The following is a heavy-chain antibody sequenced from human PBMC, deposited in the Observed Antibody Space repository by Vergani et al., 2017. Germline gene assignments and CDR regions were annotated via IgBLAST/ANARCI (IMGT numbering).Heavy chain of an antibody. CDR1: GFTFSSYS. CDR2: ISSSSSYI. J-gene: IGHJ6*02. V-gene: IGHV3-21*01. Sequence: EVQLVESGGGLVKPGGSLRLSCAASGFTFSSYSMNWVRQAPGKGLEWVSSISSSSSYIYYADSVKGRFTISRDNAKNSLYLQMNSLRAEDTAVYYCARDHRYSYVYVNYCGRDVWGQGNSVTVSS. D-gene: IGHD5-18*01. CDR3: ARDHRYSYVYVNYCGRDV.